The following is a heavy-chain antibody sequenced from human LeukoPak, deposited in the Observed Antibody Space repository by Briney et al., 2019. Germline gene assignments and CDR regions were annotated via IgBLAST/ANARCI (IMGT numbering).Heavy chain of an antibody. CDR2: ISAYNGNT. D-gene: IGHD3-3*01. CDR3: ARDLYYDFWSGYSYYYYYYMDV. V-gene: IGHV1-18*01. Sequence: GASVKVSCKASGYTFTSYGINWVRQAPGQGLEWMGWISAYNGNTNYAQKLQGRVTMTTDTSTSTAYMELRSLRSDDTAVYYCARDLYYDFWSGYSYYYYYYMDVWGKGTTVTVSS. CDR1: GYTFTSYG. J-gene: IGHJ6*03.